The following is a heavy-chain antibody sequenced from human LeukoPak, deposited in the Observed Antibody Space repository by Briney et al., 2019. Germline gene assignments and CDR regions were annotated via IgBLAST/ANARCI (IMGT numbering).Heavy chain of an antibody. J-gene: IGHJ4*02. V-gene: IGHV3-48*01. CDR3: ARDRLSGSYIDY. Sequence: PAGGSLRLSCAASGFTCSSYSMNWVRQAPGKGLEWVSYISSSSSTIYYADTVKGRFTISRDNPKNSMYLQMYSLRAEDSTVYYCARDRLSGSYIDYWGQGNLVTVSS. CDR2: ISSSSSTI. D-gene: IGHD1-26*01. CDR1: GFTCSSYS.